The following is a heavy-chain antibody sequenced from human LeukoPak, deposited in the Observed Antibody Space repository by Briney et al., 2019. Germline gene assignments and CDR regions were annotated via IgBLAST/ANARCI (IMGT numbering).Heavy chain of an antibody. Sequence: GGSLRLSCAASRFTFSSYAMSWVRQAPGKGLEWVSAISGSGGSTYHADSVKGRFAISRDSSKYTLYLQMNSLRPEDTAVYYCAKDGTRGTRFGKIPHYFDYWGRGTLVTVSS. CDR1: RFTFSSYA. J-gene: IGHJ4*02. V-gene: IGHV3-23*01. CDR3: AKDGTRGTRFGKIPHYFDY. CDR2: ISGSGGST. D-gene: IGHD3-10*01.